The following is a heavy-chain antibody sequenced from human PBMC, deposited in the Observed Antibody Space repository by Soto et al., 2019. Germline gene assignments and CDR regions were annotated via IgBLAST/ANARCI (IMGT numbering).Heavy chain of an antibody. Sequence: SVKVSCKASGGTFSRYAISWVGQAPGQGLEWMGGIIPIFGTANYAQKFQGRVTITADESTSTAYMELSSLRSEDTAVYYCARQDIVVVPAARFDYWGQGTLVTVSS. CDR3: ARQDIVVVPAARFDY. J-gene: IGHJ4*02. CDR2: IIPIFGTA. CDR1: GGTFSRYA. D-gene: IGHD2-2*01. V-gene: IGHV1-69*13.